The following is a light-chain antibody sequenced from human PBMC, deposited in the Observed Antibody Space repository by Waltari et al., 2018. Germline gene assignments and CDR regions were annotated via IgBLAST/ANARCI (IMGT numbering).Light chain of an antibody. J-gene: IGKJ1*01. Sequence: EIVLTQSPGTLSLSPGERATLSCRVSQSVSSSYLAWYQQKAGQAPRLLIYGASSRATGIPDRFSGSGSGTDFTLAISRLEPEDFAVYYCQHYGSSLWTFGQGTKVEIK. CDR1: QSVSSSY. CDR2: GAS. V-gene: IGKV3-20*01. CDR3: QHYGSSLWT.